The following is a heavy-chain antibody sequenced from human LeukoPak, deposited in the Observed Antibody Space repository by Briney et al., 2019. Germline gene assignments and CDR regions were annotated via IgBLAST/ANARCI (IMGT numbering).Heavy chain of an antibody. CDR3: ARDLSVAEVATHGPDAFDI. Sequence: SVKVSCKASGGTFSGYAISWVRQAPGQGLEWMGRIIPILGIANYAQKFQGRVTITADKSTSTAYMELSSLRSEDTAVYYCARDLSVAEVATHGPDAFDIWGQGTMVTVSS. CDR1: GGTFSGYA. D-gene: IGHD2-15*01. V-gene: IGHV1-69*04. J-gene: IGHJ3*02. CDR2: IIPILGIA.